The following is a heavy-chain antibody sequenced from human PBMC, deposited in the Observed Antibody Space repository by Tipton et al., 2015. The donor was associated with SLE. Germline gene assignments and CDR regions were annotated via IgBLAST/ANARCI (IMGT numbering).Heavy chain of an antibody. V-gene: IGHV4-34*12. D-gene: IGHD5-24*01. CDR1: GGSFSGYY. J-gene: IGHJ6*02. CDR2: IIHSGST. Sequence: TLSLTCAVYGGSFSGYYWSWIRQPPGKGLEWIGEIIHSGSTNYNPSLKSRVTISVDTSKNQFSLKLSSVTAADTAVYYCASRGDGYIGDYGMDVWGQGTTVTVSS. CDR3: ASRGDGYIGDYGMDV.